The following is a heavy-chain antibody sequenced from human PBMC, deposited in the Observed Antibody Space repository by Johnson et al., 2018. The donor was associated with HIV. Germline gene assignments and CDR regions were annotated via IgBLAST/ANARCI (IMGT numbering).Heavy chain of an antibody. CDR2: ISYDGSNP. D-gene: IGHD4-23*01. CDR3: AKVMTPVDWHGFDI. J-gene: IGHJ3*02. V-gene: IGHV3-30*04. CDR1: GFTFSDCA. Sequence: QVQLVESGGGLVQPRGSLRLSCAASGFTFSDCAMHWVRQAPGKGLEWVAVISYDGSNPYYADSVKGRITISRDNSKNTLYLQMNSLRAEDTALYYCAKVMTPVDWHGFDIWGQGTMVTVSS.